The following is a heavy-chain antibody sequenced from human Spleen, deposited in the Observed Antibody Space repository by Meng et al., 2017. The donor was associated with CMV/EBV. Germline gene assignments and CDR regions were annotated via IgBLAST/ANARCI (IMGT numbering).Heavy chain of an antibody. J-gene: IGHJ4*01. D-gene: IGHD3/OR15-3a*01. CDR3: ARPLGGDFWAGFYLDL. Sequence: SGYTFTAFYTHWVRQAPGQGLEWMGWINPNSGDTLYAEKFQGRVTMTRDTSLSTAYMELSRLTSDDTGVYYCARPLGGDFWAGFYLDLWGQGTLVTVSS. V-gene: IGHV1-2*02. CDR2: INPNSGDT. CDR1: GYTFTAFY.